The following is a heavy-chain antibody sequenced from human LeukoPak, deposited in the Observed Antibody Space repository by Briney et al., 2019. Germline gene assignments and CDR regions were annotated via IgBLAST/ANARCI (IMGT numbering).Heavy chain of an antibody. Sequence: SETLSLTCTVSDGSISSYYWSWIRQPPGKGLEWIGYIYYSGSTNYNPSLKSRVTISVDTSKNQFSLKLSSVTAADTAVYYCARWAPGSITMVRGVIGGFDYWGQGTLVTVSS. CDR3: ARWAPGSITMVRGVIGGFDY. V-gene: IGHV4-59*08. CDR2: IYYSGST. CDR1: DGSISSYY. J-gene: IGHJ4*02. D-gene: IGHD3-10*01.